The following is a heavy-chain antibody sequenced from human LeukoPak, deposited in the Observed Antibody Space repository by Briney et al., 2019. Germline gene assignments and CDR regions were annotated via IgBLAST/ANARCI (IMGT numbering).Heavy chain of an antibody. CDR3: AKDNDPRAYSAYDSYDY. Sequence: PGRSLRLSCAASGFTFDDYAMHWVRQAPGKGLEWVSGISWNSGSIGYADSVKGRFTISRDNSKNTLFLQMNSLRAEDTAVYYCAKDNDPRAYSAYDSYDYWGQGTLVTVSS. D-gene: IGHD5-12*01. V-gene: IGHV3-9*01. CDR2: ISWNSGSI. J-gene: IGHJ4*02. CDR1: GFTFDDYA.